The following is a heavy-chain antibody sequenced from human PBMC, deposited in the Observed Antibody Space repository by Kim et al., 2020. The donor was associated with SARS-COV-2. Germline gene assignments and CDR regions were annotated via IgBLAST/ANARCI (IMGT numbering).Heavy chain of an antibody. J-gene: IGHJ4*02. CDR3: AKDKFVCSGGSCFSPGYFFDS. Sequence: GGSLRLSCEASGFTFDDYSMHWVRQGPGKGLEWVALITWDGGSTYYADSVKGRFTISRDNSKNSLYVQMNSLRSEDTALYYCAKDKFVCSGGSCFSPGYFFDSWGQGTLVTVSS. CDR2: ITWDGGST. V-gene: IGHV3-43*01. D-gene: IGHD2-15*01. CDR1: GFTFDDYS.